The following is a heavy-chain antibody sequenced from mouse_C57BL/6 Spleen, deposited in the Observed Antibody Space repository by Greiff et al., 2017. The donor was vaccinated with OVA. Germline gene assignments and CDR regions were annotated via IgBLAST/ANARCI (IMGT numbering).Heavy chain of an antibody. V-gene: IGHV1-54*01. CDR2: INPGSGGT. Sequence: QVQLQQSGAELVRPGTSVKVSCKASGYAFTNYLIEWVKQRPGQGLEWIGVINPGSGGTNYNEKFKGKATLTADKSSSTAYMQISSLTSEDSAVYFCARSGDSPYYYGSSRYYFDCWGQGTTLTVSS. CDR1: GYAFTNYL. D-gene: IGHD1-1*01. CDR3: ARSGDSPYYYGSSRYYFDC. J-gene: IGHJ2*01.